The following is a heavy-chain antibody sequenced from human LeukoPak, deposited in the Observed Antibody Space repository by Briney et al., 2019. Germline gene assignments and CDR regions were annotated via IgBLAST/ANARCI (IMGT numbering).Heavy chain of an antibody. D-gene: IGHD3-3*01. CDR2: IHYSGST. CDR1: GGSFSGYY. V-gene: IGHV4-59*01. Sequence: PSETLSLTCAVYGGSFSGYYWSWIRQPPGKGLEWIGYIHYSGSTTYNPSLKSRVTISVDTSKNQFSLKLSSVTAADTAVYYCARSSGKWLGDYYYHYMDVWGRGTTVTISS. CDR3: ARSSGKWLGDYYYHYMDV. J-gene: IGHJ6*03.